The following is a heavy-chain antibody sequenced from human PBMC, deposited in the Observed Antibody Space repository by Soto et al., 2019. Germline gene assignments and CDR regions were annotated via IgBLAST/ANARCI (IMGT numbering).Heavy chain of an antibody. J-gene: IGHJ4*02. V-gene: IGHV4-31*03. D-gene: IGHD3-22*01. CDR1: GGSISSGGYY. CDR3: ARDRLRPYDSSGFDY. Sequence: PSETLSLTCTVSGGSISSGGYYWSWIRQHPGKGLEWIGYIYYSGSTYYNPSLKSRVTISVDTSKNQFSLKLSSVTAADTAVYYCARDRLRPYDSSGFDYWGQGTLVTVSS. CDR2: IYYSGST.